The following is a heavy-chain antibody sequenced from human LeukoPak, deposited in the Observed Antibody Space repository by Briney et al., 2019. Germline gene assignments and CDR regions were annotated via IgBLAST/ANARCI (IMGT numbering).Heavy chain of an antibody. V-gene: IGHV3-33*01. J-gene: IGHJ6*02. Sequence: GGSLRLSCATSGFTFTSYGMHWVRQAPGRGLEWVAALWSDGIKTSYADSVRGRFTISRDNSRHTLYLQMNSLRAEDTAVYYCARTPGYSYGTYYYYGMDVWGQGTTVTVSS. CDR3: ARTPGYSYGTYYYYGMDV. CDR1: GFTFTSYG. D-gene: IGHD5-18*01. CDR2: LWSDGIKT.